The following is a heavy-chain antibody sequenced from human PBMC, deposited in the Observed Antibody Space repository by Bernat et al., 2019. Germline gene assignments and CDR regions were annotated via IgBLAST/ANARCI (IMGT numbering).Heavy chain of an antibody. V-gene: IGHV2-5*02. CDR1: GLSLSTSGVG. CDR3: AHPNPYCSGGSCLKKETFDI. J-gene: IGHJ3*02. D-gene: IGHD2-15*01. CDR2: IYWDDDK. Sequence: QITLKESGPTLVKPTQTLTLTCTFSGLSLSTSGVGVGWIRQPPGKALEWLALIYWDDDKRYSPSLRERLTVTKDTSKNQVVLTMTNMDPVDTATYYCAHPNPYCSGGSCLKKETFDIWGQGTMVTVSS.